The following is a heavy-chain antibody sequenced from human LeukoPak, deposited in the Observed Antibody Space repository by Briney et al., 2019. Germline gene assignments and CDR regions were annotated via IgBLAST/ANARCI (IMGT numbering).Heavy chain of an antibody. CDR1: GYTFTGYY. J-gene: IGHJ5*02. D-gene: IGHD4-17*01. Sequence: ASVKVSCKASGYTFTGYYMHWVRQAPGQGLEWMGWINPNSGGTNYAQKFQGRVTTTRDTSISTAYMELSRLRSDDTAVYYCARELTTVTTRGSKNWFDPWGQGTLVTVSS. CDR2: INPNSGGT. V-gene: IGHV1-2*02. CDR3: ARELTTVTTRGSKNWFDP.